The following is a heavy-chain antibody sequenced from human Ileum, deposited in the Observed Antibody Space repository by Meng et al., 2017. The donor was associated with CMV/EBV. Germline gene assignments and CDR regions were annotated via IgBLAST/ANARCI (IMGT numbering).Heavy chain of an antibody. V-gene: IGHV4-34*01. CDR3: ARAQTNWIPLSIAARGEFDP. Sequence: QVPALPGGPGLLKPSDTLSLPCVVNGGSFWDYSWSWIRQPPGKGLEWIGEINHSGSTNYNPSLKSRLIISVDTSKNQFSLRLSSVTAADTAVYYCARAQTNWIPLSIAARGEFDPWGQGILVTVSS. J-gene: IGHJ5*02. D-gene: IGHD6-6*01. CDR1: GGSFWDYS. CDR2: INHSGST.